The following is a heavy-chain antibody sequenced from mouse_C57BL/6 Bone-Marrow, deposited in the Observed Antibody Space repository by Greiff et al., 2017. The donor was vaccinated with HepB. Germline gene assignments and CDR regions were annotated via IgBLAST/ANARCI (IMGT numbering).Heavy chain of an antibody. CDR2: IYPRDGST. CDR1: GYTFTSYD. D-gene: IGHD1-1*01. Sequence: VQLQESGPELVKPGASVKLSCKASGYTFTSYDINWVKQRPGQGLEWIGWIYPRDGSTKYNEKFKGKATLTVDTSSSTAYMELHSLTSEDSAVYFCARKGDYYGSSYDFDVWGTGTTVTVSS. V-gene: IGHV1-85*01. CDR3: ARKGDYYGSSYDFDV. J-gene: IGHJ1*03.